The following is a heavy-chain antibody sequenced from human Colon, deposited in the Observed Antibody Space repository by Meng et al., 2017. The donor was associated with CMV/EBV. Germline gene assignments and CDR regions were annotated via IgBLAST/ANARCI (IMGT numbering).Heavy chain of an antibody. CDR2: INHSGST. V-gene: IGHV4-34*01. CDR3: ARGLYGSGRHQIDY. D-gene: IGHD3-10*01. Sequence: QVQLQHWGAGLLKPSEPLSLTCAVYGGSFSGYYWSWIRQPPGKGLEWIGEINHSGSTNYNPSLKSRVTISVDTSKNQFSLKLSSVTAADTAVYYCARGLYGSGRHQIDYWGQGTLVTVSS. CDR1: GGSFSGYY. J-gene: IGHJ4*02.